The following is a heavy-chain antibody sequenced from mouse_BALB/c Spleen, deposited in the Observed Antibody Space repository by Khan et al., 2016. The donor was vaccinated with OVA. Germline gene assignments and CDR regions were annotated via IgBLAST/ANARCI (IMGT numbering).Heavy chain of an antibody. J-gene: IGHJ3*01. V-gene: IGHV1S81*02. CDR2: INPSNGGT. D-gene: IGHD1-1*02. CDR1: DYTFTSYY. Sequence: VELVESGAELVKPGASVRLSCKASDYTFTSYYLYWVKQRPGHGLEWIGDINPSNGGTNFNENFKTKATLTVDKSSSTAYMQLSSLTSEDSAVYYCTRSGYGAFAYWGQGTLVTVSA. CDR3: TRSGYGAFAY.